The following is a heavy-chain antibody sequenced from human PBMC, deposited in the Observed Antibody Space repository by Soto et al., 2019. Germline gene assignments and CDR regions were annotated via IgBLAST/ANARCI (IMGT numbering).Heavy chain of an antibody. V-gene: IGHV3-7*01. D-gene: IGHD3-22*01. CDR1: GFTFTDFW. J-gene: IGHJ3*02. Sequence: EVQLVESGGGLVQPGGSLRLSCATSGFTFTDFWITWVRQAPGKGLEWVANIKQDGNEKHYVDSVKGRFTISRDFANNSVNLQMNSLRAEDTAVYYCARVQQKPGIVVHITQYDALDIWGQGTVVTVSS. CDR2: IKQDGNEK. CDR3: ARVQQKPGIVVHITQYDALDI.